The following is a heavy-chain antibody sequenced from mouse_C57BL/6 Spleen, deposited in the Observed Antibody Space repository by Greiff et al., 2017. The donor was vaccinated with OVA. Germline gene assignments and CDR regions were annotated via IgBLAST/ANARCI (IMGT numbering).Heavy chain of an antibody. CDR3: ARMPHYYGSSYGAMDY. J-gene: IGHJ4*01. V-gene: IGHV5-17*01. D-gene: IGHD1-1*01. CDR1: GFTFSDYG. CDR2: ISSGSSTI. Sequence: EVQGVESGGGLVKPGGSLKLSCAASGFTFSDYGMHWVRQAPEKGLEWVAYISSGSSTIYYADTVKGRFTIPRDNAMHTLFLQMTSLRSEDTAMYYCARMPHYYGSSYGAMDYWGQGTSVTVSS.